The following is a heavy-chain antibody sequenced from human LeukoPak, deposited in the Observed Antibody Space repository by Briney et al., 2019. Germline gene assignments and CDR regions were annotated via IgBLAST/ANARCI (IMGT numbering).Heavy chain of an antibody. Sequence: GGSLRLSCAASGFTFSSYSMNWVRQAPGKGLEWVSSISSSSSYIYYADSVKGRFTISRDNAKNSLYLQMNSLRAEDTAVYYCARDTVVTPEAFDMWGQGTMVTVSS. J-gene: IGHJ3*02. CDR3: ARDTVVTPEAFDM. CDR2: ISSSSSYI. V-gene: IGHV3-21*01. D-gene: IGHD4-23*01. CDR1: GFTFSSYS.